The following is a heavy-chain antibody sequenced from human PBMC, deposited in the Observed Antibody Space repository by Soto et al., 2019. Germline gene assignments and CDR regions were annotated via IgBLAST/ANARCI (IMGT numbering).Heavy chain of an antibody. J-gene: IGHJ4*02. CDR3: ARDRGGYALGY. CDR1: GYTFTSYG. Sequence: QVQLVQSGAEVKKPGASVKVSCKASGYTFTSYGISWVRQAPGQGLEWMGWISANNGNTNYAHKLQGRVTMTTDTPTRQAYMELRILRSDDTAVYYCARDRGGYALGYWGQGTLGTVSS. CDR2: ISANNGNT. V-gene: IGHV1-18*01. D-gene: IGHD5-12*01.